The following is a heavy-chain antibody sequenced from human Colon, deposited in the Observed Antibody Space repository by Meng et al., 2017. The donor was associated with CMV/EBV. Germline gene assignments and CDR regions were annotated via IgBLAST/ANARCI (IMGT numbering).Heavy chain of an antibody. D-gene: IGHD6-13*01. CDR2: VDNSGST. J-gene: IGHJ4*01. CDR3: ARGRGIAADSRTYYFDS. V-gene: IGHV4-39*07. CDR1: VGSISSGNSY. Sequence: LQLPRSGPRLLKPSATLSLTCSVSVGSISSGNSYWGWIRQSPGKGLEWIGCVDNSGSTYYTPSLKSRVTISIDTSNTLFSLTLKSVTAADTAVYYCARGRGIAADSRTYYFDSWGHGTLVTVSS.